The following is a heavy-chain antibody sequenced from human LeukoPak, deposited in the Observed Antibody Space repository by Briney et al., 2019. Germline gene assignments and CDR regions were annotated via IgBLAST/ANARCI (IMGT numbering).Heavy chain of an antibody. J-gene: IGHJ4*02. CDR3: ARGVVTDDYYMDV. V-gene: IGHV4-61*02. Sequence: SETLSLTCSVSGGSITSGRYYWTWIRQPAGKGLEWIGRLYTNDNTNYDPSLESRVSISVDTSKSQFYLQLTSVTAADTAVYFCARGVVTDDYYMDVWGQGTLVTVSS. CDR1: GGSITSGRYY. D-gene: IGHD2-21*02. CDR2: LYTNDNT.